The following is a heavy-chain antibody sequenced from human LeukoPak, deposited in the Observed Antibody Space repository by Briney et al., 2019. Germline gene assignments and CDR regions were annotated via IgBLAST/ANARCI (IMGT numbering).Heavy chain of an antibody. CDR3: ARVGPYYDFWSGYNYYYGMDV. CDR2: IFYSGST. Sequence: PSGTLSLTCTVSGGSISSYYWSWIRQPPGKGLEWIGYIFYSGSTYYNPSLKSRVTISVDTSKNQFSLKLSSVTAADTAVYYCARVGPYYDFWSGYNYYYGMDVWGQGTTVTVSS. J-gene: IGHJ6*02. CDR1: GGSISSYY. V-gene: IGHV4-59*01. D-gene: IGHD3-3*01.